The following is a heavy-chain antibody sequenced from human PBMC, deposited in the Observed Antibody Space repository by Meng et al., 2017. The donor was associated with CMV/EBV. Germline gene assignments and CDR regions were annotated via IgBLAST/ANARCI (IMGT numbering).Heavy chain of an antibody. V-gene: IGHV3-53*01. CDR2: IYSGGST. CDR3: ARDSVVVPAAPDYYGMDV. J-gene: IGHJ6*02. Sequence: GESLKISCAASGITVSSNYMSWVRQAPGKGLEWVSVIYSGGSTYYADSVKGRFTISRDNSKNTLYLQMNSLRAEDTAVYYCARDSVVVPAAPDYYGMDVWGQGTTVTVSS. CDR1: GITVSSNY. D-gene: IGHD2-2*01.